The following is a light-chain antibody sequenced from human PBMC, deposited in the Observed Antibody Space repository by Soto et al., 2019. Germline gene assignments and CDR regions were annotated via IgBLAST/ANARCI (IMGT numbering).Light chain of an antibody. V-gene: IGLV2-14*01. CDR3: SSYTSINTWV. J-gene: IGLJ7*01. CDR2: EVS. Sequence: QSALTQPASVSGSPGQSITISCTGTSSDVGGYNYVSWYQQHPGKAPKLMIYEVSNRPSGGSNRFSGSKSGNTASLTISGLQAEDEADYSCSSYTSINTWVFGGGTQLTVL. CDR1: SSDVGGYNY.